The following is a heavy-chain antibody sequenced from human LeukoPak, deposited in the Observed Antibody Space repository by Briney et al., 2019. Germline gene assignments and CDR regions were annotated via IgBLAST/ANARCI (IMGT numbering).Heavy chain of an antibody. Sequence: SETLSLTCTVSVASMTSYTWTWIRQPAGKRLEWMGRMYSSGSTKYNPSLKSRVTMSLDTSKKQLSLKLSSVTAADTAVYYCAREGYYDILTGYQHDAFDVWGPGTMVTVSS. V-gene: IGHV4-4*07. CDR2: MYSSGST. D-gene: IGHD3-9*01. J-gene: IGHJ3*01. CDR3: AREGYYDILTGYQHDAFDV. CDR1: VASMTSYT.